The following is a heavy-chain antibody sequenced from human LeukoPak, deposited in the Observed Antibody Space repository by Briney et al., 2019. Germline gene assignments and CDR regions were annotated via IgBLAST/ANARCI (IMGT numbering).Heavy chain of an antibody. CDR2: IGISSGNT. CDR1: GFTFSDYS. Sequence: GGSLRLSCAASGFTFSDYSMNWVRQAPGKGLEWISYIGISSGNTKYADSVKGRFTISGDNAKSSLYLQMNSLRVEDTAVYCCARDYNYAFDNWGQGTLVTVSS. J-gene: IGHJ4*02. CDR3: ARDYNYAFDN. D-gene: IGHD1-1*01. V-gene: IGHV3-48*04.